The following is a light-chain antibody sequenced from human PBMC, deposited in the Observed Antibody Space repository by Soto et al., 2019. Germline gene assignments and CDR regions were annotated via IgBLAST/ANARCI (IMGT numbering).Light chain of an antibody. CDR2: WAA. J-gene: IGKJ1*01. Sequence: DIVMTQSPDSLAVSLGERATINCKSSQSVLNSSNNKKYLAWYQHKPGQPPKLLIYWAATRESGVPGRFSGSGSGTEFTLTISSLQAEDVAVYYCQQYYSTPWTFGQGTKVEIK. CDR1: QSVLNSSNNKKY. CDR3: QQYYSTPWT. V-gene: IGKV4-1*01.